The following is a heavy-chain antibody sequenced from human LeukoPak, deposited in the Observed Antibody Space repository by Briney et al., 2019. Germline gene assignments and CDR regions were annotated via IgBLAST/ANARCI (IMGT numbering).Heavy chain of an antibody. D-gene: IGHD3-22*01. Sequence: GGSLRLSCAASGFTFSSYAMHWVRQAPGKGLEWVAVISYDGSNKYYADSVKGRFTISRDNSKNTLYLQMNSLRAEDTAVYYCARVLGSGYSYGAFDIWGQGTMVTVSS. CDR3: ARVLGSGYSYGAFDI. CDR1: GFTFSSYA. CDR2: ISYDGSNK. J-gene: IGHJ3*02. V-gene: IGHV3-30-3*01.